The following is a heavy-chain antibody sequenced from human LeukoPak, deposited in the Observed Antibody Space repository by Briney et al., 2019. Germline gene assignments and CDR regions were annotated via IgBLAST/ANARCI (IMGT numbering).Heavy chain of an antibody. Sequence: KSSETLSLTCAVSGGSIGSGGYSWRWIRQPPGKGLEWIGYIYYSGSTYYNPSLKSRVTISVDTSKNQFSLKLSSVTAADTAVYYCARENYYGAFDIWGQGTMVTVSS. CDR3: ARENYYGAFDI. J-gene: IGHJ3*02. V-gene: IGHV4-30-4*07. D-gene: IGHD3-22*01. CDR1: GGSIGSGGYS. CDR2: IYYSGST.